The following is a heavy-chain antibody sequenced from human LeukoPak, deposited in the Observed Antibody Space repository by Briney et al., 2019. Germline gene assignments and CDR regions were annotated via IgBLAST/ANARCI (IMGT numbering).Heavy chain of an antibody. V-gene: IGHV3-13*01. D-gene: IGHD3-22*01. CDR1: GFTFSSYD. J-gene: IGHJ6*02. CDR2: IGTAGDT. CDR3: ARSYYYDSSGYSLLGYGMDV. Sequence: QPGGSLRLSCAASGFTFSSYDMHWVRHATGKGLEWVSAIGTAGDTYYPGSVKGRFTISRENAKNSLYLQMNSLRAGDTAVYYCARSYYYDSSGYSLLGYGMDVWGQGTTVTVSS.